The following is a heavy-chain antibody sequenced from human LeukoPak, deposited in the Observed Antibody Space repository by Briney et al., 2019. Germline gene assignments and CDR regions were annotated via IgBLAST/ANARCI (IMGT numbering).Heavy chain of an antibody. D-gene: IGHD3-10*01. V-gene: IGHV4-59*12. CDR1: GGSISSNH. CDR3: ARLAVVRGLTQFDP. CDR2: SSYTGST. Sequence: SETLSLTCTVSGGSISSNHRSWIRQPPGKGLEWITYSSYTGSTNYNPPLKSRVTISVDRSKNQFSLKLSSVTAADMAVYYCARLAVVRGLTQFDPWGQGTLVTVSS. J-gene: IGHJ5*02.